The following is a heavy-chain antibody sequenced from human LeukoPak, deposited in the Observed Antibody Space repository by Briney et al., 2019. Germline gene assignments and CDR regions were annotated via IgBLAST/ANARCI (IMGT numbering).Heavy chain of an antibody. D-gene: IGHD6-6*01. J-gene: IGHJ6*03. CDR1: GFTFSGYG. Sequence: PGGSLRLSCVTSGFTFSGYGMHWVRQAPGKGLEWVTVIWSDGSNKYYADSVKGRFTISRDNSKNTLYLQMNSLRAEDTAMYYCARDGGLFWGIAARGARLGDYHYYMDVWGKGTTVTVS. CDR3: ARDGGLFWGIAARGARLGDYHYYMDV. V-gene: IGHV3-30*19. CDR2: IWSDGSNK.